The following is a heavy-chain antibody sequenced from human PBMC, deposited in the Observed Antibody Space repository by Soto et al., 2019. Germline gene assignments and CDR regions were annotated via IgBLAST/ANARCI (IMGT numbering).Heavy chain of an antibody. CDR2: IYWDDDK. J-gene: IGHJ5*02. Sequence: QITLKESGPTLVKPTQTLTLTCTFSGFSLSTSGVGVGWIRQPPGKALEWLALIYWDDDKRYSPSLKSRLTITKDNSKNQVVLTMTNMDPVDTATYYCAHTLPIPSSWYRGWFDPWGQGTLVTVSS. D-gene: IGHD6-13*01. CDR1: GFSLSTSGVG. CDR3: AHTLPIPSSWYRGWFDP. V-gene: IGHV2-5*02.